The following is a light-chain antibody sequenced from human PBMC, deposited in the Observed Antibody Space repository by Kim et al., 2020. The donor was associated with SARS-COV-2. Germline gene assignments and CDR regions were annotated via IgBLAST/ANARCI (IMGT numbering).Light chain of an antibody. J-gene: IGLJ2*01. Sequence: QSALTQPPSASGSPGQSVTISCTGTSSDVGAYNYVSWYQQYPGKAPRLMIYDVSRRPSGVPDRFSGSKSGNTASLTVSGLRAGDEADYYCTSYAGSTELLFGGGTQLTVL. CDR2: DVS. V-gene: IGLV2-8*01. CDR1: SSDVGAYNY. CDR3: TSYAGSTELL.